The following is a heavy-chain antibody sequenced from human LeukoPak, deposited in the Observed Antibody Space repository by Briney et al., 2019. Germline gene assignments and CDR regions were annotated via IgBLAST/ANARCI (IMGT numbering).Heavy chain of an antibody. CDR2: SFPDDSDT. D-gene: IGHD6-19*01. Sequence: GDSLKISCKGSGYSFTSYWIGWVRHMPGKGLEWMGISFPDDSDTRYNPSFQGQVTISADTSINTAYLQWSSLKASDTAMYYCARRVPWYDSGWTFDYWGQGTLVTVSS. CDR1: GYSFTSYW. CDR3: ARRVPWYDSGWTFDY. J-gene: IGHJ4*02. V-gene: IGHV5-51*01.